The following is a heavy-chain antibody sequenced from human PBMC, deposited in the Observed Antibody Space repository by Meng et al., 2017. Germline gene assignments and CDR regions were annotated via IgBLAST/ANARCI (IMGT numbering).Heavy chain of an antibody. V-gene: IGHV1-69*06. CDR3: ARDKRPSSSWYGNWFDP. CDR1: EGTFSLYA. D-gene: IGHD6-13*01. J-gene: IGHJ5*02. CDR2: LIPIFGTA. Sequence: PLVQCGAQRNKPGFWVKVPSKASEGTFSLYAISLLRQAPGQGLEWMGGLIPIFGTANYAQKFQGRVTITADKSTSTAYMELSSLRSEDTAVYYCARDKRPSSSWYGNWFDPWGQGTLVTVSS.